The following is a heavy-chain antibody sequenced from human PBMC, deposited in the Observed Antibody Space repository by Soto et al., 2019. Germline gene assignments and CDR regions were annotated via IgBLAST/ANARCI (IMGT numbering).Heavy chain of an antibody. D-gene: IGHD3-10*01. V-gene: IGHV5-51*01. CDR3: GMDV. Sequence: PGESLKISCKGSGYSFTSYWIGWVRQMPGKGLEWMGIIYPGDSDTRYSPSFQGQVTISADKSISTAADTAVYYCARDGRRHSYGMDVWGQGTTVTVSS. CDR1: GYSFTSYW. J-gene: IGHJ6*02. CDR2: IYPGDSDT.